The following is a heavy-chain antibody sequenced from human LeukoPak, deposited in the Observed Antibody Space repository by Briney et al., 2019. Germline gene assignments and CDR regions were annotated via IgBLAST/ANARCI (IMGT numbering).Heavy chain of an antibody. D-gene: IGHD3-22*01. CDR2: IGGSGGRT. Sequence: GGSLRLSCAASGFTFSSYAMSWVRQAPGKGLEWVSAIGGSGGRTYYADSVKGRFTISRDNSKNTLYLQMNSLRAEDTAVYYCAKSVSPLAYDSSGYYYVTDYWGQGTLVTVSS. V-gene: IGHV3-23*01. J-gene: IGHJ4*02. CDR1: GFTFSSYA. CDR3: AKSVSPLAYDSSGYYYVTDY.